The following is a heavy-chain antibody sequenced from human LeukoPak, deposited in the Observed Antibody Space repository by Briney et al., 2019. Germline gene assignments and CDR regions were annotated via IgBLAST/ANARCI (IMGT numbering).Heavy chain of an antibody. V-gene: IGHV3-48*01. D-gene: IGHD3-3*01. CDR1: GFTFTDYA. Sequence: GGSLRLSCAVSGFTFTDYAMDWFRQAPGKGLEWLSYISRSSDTIYYADSVKGRFTISRDNAKSSLFLQMNTLRAEDTAVYYCARTPYDFWSGYTEWFDPWGQGTLVIVS. CDR3: ARTPYDFWSGYTEWFDP. CDR2: ISRSSDTI. J-gene: IGHJ5*02.